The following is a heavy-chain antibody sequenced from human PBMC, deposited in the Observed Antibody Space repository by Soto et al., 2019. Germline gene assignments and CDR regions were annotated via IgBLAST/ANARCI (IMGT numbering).Heavy chain of an antibody. J-gene: IGHJ4*02. CDR2: IDYSGRT. CDR1: GYLISSGYY. V-gene: IGHV4-38-2*02. D-gene: IGHD6-13*01. CDR3: ARGAGYFDY. Sequence: LSLTCSVSGYLISSGYYWGWVRQTPGKGLEWLGSIDYSGRTYKNPSLKSRVSASVDLSKNQFSLNLRSVTAADTAVYYCARGAGYFDYWGQGTLVTVSS.